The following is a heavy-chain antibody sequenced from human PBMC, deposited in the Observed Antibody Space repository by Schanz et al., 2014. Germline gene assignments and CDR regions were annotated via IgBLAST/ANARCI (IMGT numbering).Heavy chain of an antibody. V-gene: IGHV3-21*01. J-gene: IGHJ4*02. CDR1: GFTFSDYS. D-gene: IGHD2-21*02. CDR3: VRERTNYGGNSYFFDH. Sequence: EVQLVESGGGWVQPGGSLRLSCAASGFTFSDYSMNWVRQAPGKGLEWVSSISSRSSHIYYADSVKGRFTVSRDNAKNSVYLQMNGLRVEDTAVYYCVRERTNYGGNSYFFDHWGQGTLVTVSS. CDR2: ISSRSSHI.